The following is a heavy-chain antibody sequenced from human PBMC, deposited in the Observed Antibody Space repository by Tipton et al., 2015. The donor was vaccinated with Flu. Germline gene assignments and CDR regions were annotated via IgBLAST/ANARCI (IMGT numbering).Heavy chain of an antibody. J-gene: IGHJ3*02. CDR3: ARTKKRGYYDISGYDAFDI. CDR1: GYTFTSYD. V-gene: IGHV1-8*03. D-gene: IGHD3-22*01. CDR2: MNPNSGNT. Sequence: QLVQSGAEVKKPGASVKVSCKASGYTFTSYDINWVRQATGQGLEWMGWMNPNSGNTGYAQKIQGRVTITRNTSISTAYMELSSLRSEDTAVYYCARTKKRGYYDISGYDAFDIWGKGTMVTVSS.